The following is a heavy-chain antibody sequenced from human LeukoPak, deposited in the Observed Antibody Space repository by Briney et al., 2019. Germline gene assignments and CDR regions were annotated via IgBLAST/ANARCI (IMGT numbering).Heavy chain of an antibody. D-gene: IGHD6-19*01. J-gene: IGHJ4*02. CDR3: ARVGSSGWYVHPTLDY. Sequence: GESLKISCKASGFTFTGYYMHWVRQAPGQGLEWMGWINPNSGDTNYAQKFQDRVTVTRDTSISTAYMDLSWLRSDDTAVYYCARVGSSGWYVHPTLDYWGQGTLVTVSS. CDR1: GFTFTGYY. V-gene: IGHV1-2*02. CDR2: INPNSGDT.